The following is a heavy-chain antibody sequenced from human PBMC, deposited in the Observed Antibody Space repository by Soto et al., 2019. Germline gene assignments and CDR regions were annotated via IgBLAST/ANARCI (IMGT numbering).Heavy chain of an antibody. CDR2: ISAYNGNT. D-gene: IGHD3-10*01. J-gene: IGHJ6*02. CDR1: GYTFTSYG. Sequence: ASVKVSCKASGYTFTSYGISWVRQAPGQGLEWMGWISAYNGNTNYAQKLQGRVTMTTDTSTSTAYMELRSLRSDDTAVYYCARLHYYGSGRFGYYYYYGMDVWGQGTTVTVSS. V-gene: IGHV1-18*01. CDR3: ARLHYYGSGRFGYYYYYGMDV.